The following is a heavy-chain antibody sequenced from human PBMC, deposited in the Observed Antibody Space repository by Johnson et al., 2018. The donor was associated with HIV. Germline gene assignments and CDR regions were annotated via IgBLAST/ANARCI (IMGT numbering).Heavy chain of an antibody. CDR1: GFTFSSYA. J-gene: IGHJ3*02. Sequence: QVQLVESGGGVVQPGRSLRLSCAASGFTFSSYAMHWVRQAPGKGLEWVAVISYDGSNKYYADSVKGRFTISRDNSKNTLYLQRNSLRAEDTAVYYCARDSLVGGPPQVDAFDIWGQGTMVTVSS. CDR3: ARDSLVGGPPQVDAFDI. CDR2: ISYDGSNK. D-gene: IGHD3-10*01. V-gene: IGHV3-30*04.